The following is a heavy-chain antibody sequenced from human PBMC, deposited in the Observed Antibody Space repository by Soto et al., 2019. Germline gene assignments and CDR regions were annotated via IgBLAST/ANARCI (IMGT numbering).Heavy chain of an antibody. D-gene: IGHD1-26*01. J-gene: IGHJ3*02. CDR2: ISAYNGNT. CDR3: ARDHEWDYESLVDAFDI. CDR1: GYTFTSYG. V-gene: IGHV1-18*01. Sequence: ASVKVSCKASGYTFTSYGISWVRQAPGQGLEWMGWISAYNGNTNYAQKLQGRVTMTTDTSTSTAYMELRSLRSDDTAVYYCARDHEWDYESLVDAFDIWGQGTMVTVSS.